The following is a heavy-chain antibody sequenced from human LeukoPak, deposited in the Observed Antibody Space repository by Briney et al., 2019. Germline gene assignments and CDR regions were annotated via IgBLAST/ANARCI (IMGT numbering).Heavy chain of an antibody. Sequence: GGSLRLSCAASGFTFSSYAMSWVRQAPGKGLEWVSGISGSGDYTYYADSLKGRFTISKDNSKNTLYLQMNSLRAEDTALYYCAKDLTYYYGLGSSTNAFDIWGQGTMVTVSS. D-gene: IGHD3-10*01. CDR2: ISGSGDYT. CDR1: GFTFSSYA. J-gene: IGHJ3*02. CDR3: AKDLTYYYGLGSSTNAFDI. V-gene: IGHV3-23*01.